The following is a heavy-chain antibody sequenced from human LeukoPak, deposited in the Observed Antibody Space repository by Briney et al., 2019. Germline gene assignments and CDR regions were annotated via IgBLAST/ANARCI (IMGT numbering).Heavy chain of an antibody. CDR3: ARGLDDYGDYALYYFDY. D-gene: IGHD4-17*01. Sequence: PGGSLRLSCAASGFTFDDYGMSWVRQAPGKGLEWVSGINWNGGSTGYADSVKGRFTISRDNAKNSLYLQMNSLRAEDTALYYCARGLDDYGDYALYYFDYWGQGTLVTVSS. J-gene: IGHJ4*02. CDR1: GFTFDDYG. V-gene: IGHV3-20*04. CDR2: INWNGGST.